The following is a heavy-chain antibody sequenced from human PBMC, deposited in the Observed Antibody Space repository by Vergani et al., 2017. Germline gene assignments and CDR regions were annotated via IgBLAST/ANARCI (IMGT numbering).Heavy chain of an antibody. CDR2: ISGSGHTK. D-gene: IGHD1-7*01. J-gene: IGHJ4*02. Sequence: VQLVESGGVVVQPGGSLRLSCAASGFTFSDYYMTWIRQAPGKGLEWISYISGSGHTKYYADSVKGRFAISRDNAKNSLYLQMNNLRVEDTAVYYCSRDLLPGTLLLLAYWGQGTLISVSS. CDR3: SRDLLPGTLLLLAY. V-gene: IGHV3-11*04. CDR1: GFTFSDYY.